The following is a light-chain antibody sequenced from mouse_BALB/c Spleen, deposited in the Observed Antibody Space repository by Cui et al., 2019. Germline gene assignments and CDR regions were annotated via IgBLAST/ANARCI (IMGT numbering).Light chain of an antibody. V-gene: IGKV4-68*01. J-gene: IGKJ2*01. Sequence: QLVLTHSPALMSASPGEKVTMTCSASSSVSYMYWYQQKPRSSPKPWIYLTSNLASGVPARFSGSGSGTSYSLTISSMEAEDAATYYCQQWSSNPLTFGGGTKLEIK. CDR1: SSVSY. CDR2: LTS. CDR3: QQWSSNPLT.